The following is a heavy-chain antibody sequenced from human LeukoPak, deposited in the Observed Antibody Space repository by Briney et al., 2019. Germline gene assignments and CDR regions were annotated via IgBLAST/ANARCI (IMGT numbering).Heavy chain of an antibody. V-gene: IGHV1-69*01. CDR2: IIPIFGTA. Sequence: GSSVKVSCKASGGTFGSYAISWVRQAPGQGLEWMGGIIPIFGTANYAQKFQGRVTITADESTSTAYMELSSLRSEDTAVYYCARGCSSTSCYAESFDYWGQGTLVTVSS. CDR3: ARGCSSTSCYAESFDY. J-gene: IGHJ4*02. CDR1: GGTFGSYA. D-gene: IGHD2-2*01.